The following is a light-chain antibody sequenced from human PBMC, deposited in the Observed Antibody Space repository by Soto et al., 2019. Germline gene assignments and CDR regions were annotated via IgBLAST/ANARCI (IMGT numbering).Light chain of an antibody. Sequence: DIQMTQFPSTLSASIGDRVTITCRASQTVSSWLAWYKQKPGKAPKLLIYKASNLESEVPSRFSGSGSGTEFTLTISSLQPDDFATYYCQQYNPYSPYTFGQGTRLEIK. J-gene: IGKJ2*01. CDR2: KAS. V-gene: IGKV1-5*03. CDR1: QTVSSW. CDR3: QQYNPYSPYT.